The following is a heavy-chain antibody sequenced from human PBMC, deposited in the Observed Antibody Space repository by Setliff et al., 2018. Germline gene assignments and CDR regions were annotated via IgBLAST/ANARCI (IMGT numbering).Heavy chain of an antibody. D-gene: IGHD3-22*01. CDR2: IWYDGSHQ. CDR3: ARDHYDYYDSRQAFDI. V-gene: IGHV3-33*08. J-gene: IGHJ3*02. Sequence: GGSLRLSCAASGFTFGHYPMHWVRQAPGKGLEWVAVIWYDGSHQYYADSVKGRFTISRVDSKNMLYLQMNSLRAEDTAVYYCARDHYDYYDSRQAFDIWGQGTMVTVS. CDR1: GFTFGHYP.